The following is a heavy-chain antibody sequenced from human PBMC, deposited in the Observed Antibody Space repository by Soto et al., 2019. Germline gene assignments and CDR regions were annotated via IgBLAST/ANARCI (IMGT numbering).Heavy chain of an antibody. CDR2: ISSSSSYI. CDR1: GFTFSSYS. Sequence: KAGGSLRLSCAASGFTFSSYSMNWVRQAPGKGLEWVSSISSSSSYIYYADSVKGRFTISRDNAKNSLYLQMNSLRAEDTAVYYCARAESLYGMDVWGQGTTVTVSS. V-gene: IGHV3-21*01. CDR3: ARAESLYGMDV. J-gene: IGHJ6*02.